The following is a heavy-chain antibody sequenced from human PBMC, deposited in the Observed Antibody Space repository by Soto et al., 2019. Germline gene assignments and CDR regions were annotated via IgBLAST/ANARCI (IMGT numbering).Heavy chain of an antibody. CDR2: ISAYNGNT. CDR3: ARSSSGPPPDAFDI. D-gene: IGHD6-19*01. CDR1: GYTFTSYG. V-gene: IGHV1-18*01. Sequence: QVQLVQSGAEVKKPGASVKVSCKASGYTFTSYGISWVRQAPGQGLEWMGWISAYNGNTNYAHKLQGRVTMTTDTXXRTASMGLRSLRSDDTAVYYCARSSSGPPPDAFDIWGQGTMVTASS. J-gene: IGHJ3*02.